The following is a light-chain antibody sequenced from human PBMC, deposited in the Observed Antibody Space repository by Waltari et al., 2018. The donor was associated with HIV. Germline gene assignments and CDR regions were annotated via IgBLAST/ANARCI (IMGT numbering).Light chain of an antibody. J-gene: IGLJ2*01. CDR3: SSRDNSGNHVV. CDR2: GKN. V-gene: IGLV3-19*01. CDR1: TLRNYY. Sequence: SSELTQDPAVSVALGQTVRITCQGDTLRNYYATWYQQKPGQAPLRVMYGKNNRPSGIPDRFSGYTSGNTASLTITGTQAEDEADYYCSSRDNSGNHVVFGGGTKLTVL.